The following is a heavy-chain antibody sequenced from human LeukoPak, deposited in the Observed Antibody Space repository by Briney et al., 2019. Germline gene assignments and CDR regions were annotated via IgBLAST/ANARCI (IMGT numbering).Heavy chain of an antibody. CDR3: ARSPQGSSRLRYFDEYGMDV. D-gene: IGHD3-9*01. V-gene: IGHV3-30*04. Sequence: PGGSLRLSCAASGFTFSSYAMHWVRQAPGKGLEWVAVISYDGSNKYYADSVKGRLTISRDNSKNTLYLQMNSLRAEDTAVYYCARSPQGSSRLRYFDEYGMDVWGQGTTVTVSS. J-gene: IGHJ6*02. CDR1: GFTFSSYA. CDR2: ISYDGSNK.